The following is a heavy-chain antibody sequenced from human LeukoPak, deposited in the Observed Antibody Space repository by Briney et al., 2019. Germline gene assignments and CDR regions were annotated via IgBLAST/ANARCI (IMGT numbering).Heavy chain of an antibody. Sequence: GGSLRLSCAAAGFTFNNYAMSWVRQAPGKGLKWVSGISSGGSTYYADSVKGRFTISRDNSKNTLYLQMDSLRAEDTAVYYCAKDTYSTSPYYFDYWGQGTLVTVSS. V-gene: IGHV3-23*01. J-gene: IGHJ4*02. CDR1: GFTFNNYA. CDR2: ISSGGST. D-gene: IGHD1-26*01. CDR3: AKDTYSTSPYYFDY.